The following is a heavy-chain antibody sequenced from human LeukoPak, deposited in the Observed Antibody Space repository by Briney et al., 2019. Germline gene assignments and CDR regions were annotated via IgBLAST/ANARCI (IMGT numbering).Heavy chain of an antibody. CDR3: ARDRADAGYSSGWSKYYYYYGMDV. D-gene: IGHD6-19*01. Sequence: PGGSLRLSCAASGFTVSSNYMSWVRQAPGKGLEWVSVIYSGGSTYYADSVKGRFTISRDNSKNTLYLQMNSLRAEDTAVYYCARDRADAGYSSGWSKYYYYYGMDVWGQGITVTVSS. J-gene: IGHJ6*02. CDR1: GFTVSSNY. CDR2: IYSGGST. V-gene: IGHV3-66*01.